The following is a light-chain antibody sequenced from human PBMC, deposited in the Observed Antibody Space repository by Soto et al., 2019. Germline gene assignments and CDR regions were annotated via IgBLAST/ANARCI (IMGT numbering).Light chain of an antibody. V-gene: IGKV1-39*01. CDR3: QQSYSAPRT. Sequence: DIQMTQSPSSLSASVGDRFTITCRASQSISSYLNWYQQKPGKAPKLLIYAASSLQSGVPSRFSGSGSGTDFTLTISSLQPEDFATYYCQQSYSAPRTFAQGTKLDI. CDR1: QSISSY. J-gene: IGKJ1*01. CDR2: AAS.